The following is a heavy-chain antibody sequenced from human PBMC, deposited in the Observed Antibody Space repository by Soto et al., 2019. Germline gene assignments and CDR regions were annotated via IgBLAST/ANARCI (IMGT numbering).Heavy chain of an antibody. J-gene: IGHJ5*02. Sequence: QITLKESGPTLVNPTQTLTLTCTFSGFSLSTSGVGVGWIRQPPGKALEWLALIYWDDDKRYSPSLKSRLTITKDTSKNQVVLTMTNMDPVDTATYYCAHRAYFVVVPAAMGAQTEQYNWFDPWGQGTLVTVSS. CDR2: IYWDDDK. CDR3: AHRAYFVVVPAAMGAQTEQYNWFDP. CDR1: GFSLSTSGVG. V-gene: IGHV2-5*02. D-gene: IGHD2-2*01.